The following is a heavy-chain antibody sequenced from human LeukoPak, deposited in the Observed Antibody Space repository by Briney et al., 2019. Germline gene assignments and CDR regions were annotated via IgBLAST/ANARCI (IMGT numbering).Heavy chain of an antibody. CDR2: IYYSGST. CDR1: GGSISSSSYY. D-gene: IGHD1-26*01. V-gene: IGHV4-39*01. Sequence: SETLSLTCTVSGGSISSSSYYWGWIRQPPGKGLEWIGSIYYSGSTYYNPSLKSRVTTSVDTSKNQFSLKLSSVTAADTAVYYCVRREWDSDYWGQGTLVTVSS. CDR3: VRREWDSDY. J-gene: IGHJ4*02.